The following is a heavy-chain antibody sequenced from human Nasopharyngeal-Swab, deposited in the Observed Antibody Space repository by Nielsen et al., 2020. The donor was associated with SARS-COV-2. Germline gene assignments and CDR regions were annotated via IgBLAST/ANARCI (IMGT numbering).Heavy chain of an antibody. D-gene: IGHD3-3*01. CDR1: GFTFSSYE. CDR3: ARSHTSITIFGVVTYYGMDV. CDR2: ISSSGSTI. V-gene: IGHV3-48*03. J-gene: IGHJ6*02. Sequence: GESLKISCAASGFTFSSYEMNWVRQAPGKGLEWVSYISSSGSTIYYADSVKGQFTISRDNAKNSLYLQMNSLRAEDTAVYYCARSHTSITIFGVVTYYGMDVWGQGTTVTVSS.